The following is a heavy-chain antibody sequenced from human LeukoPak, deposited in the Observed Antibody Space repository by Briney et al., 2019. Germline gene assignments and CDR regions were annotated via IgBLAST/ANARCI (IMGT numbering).Heavy chain of an antibody. CDR1: GGSISSYY. V-gene: IGHV4-59*01. D-gene: IGHD1-1*01. Sequence: SETLSLTCTVSGGSISSYYWSWIRQPPGKGLEWIGYIYYSGSINYNPSLKSRVTISVDTSKNQFSLKVSSVTAADTAVYYCARGNWYLDYWGQGALVSVSS. CDR2: IYYSGSI. CDR3: ARGNWYLDY. J-gene: IGHJ4*02.